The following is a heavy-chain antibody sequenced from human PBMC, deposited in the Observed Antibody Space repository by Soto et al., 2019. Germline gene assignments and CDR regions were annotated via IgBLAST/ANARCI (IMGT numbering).Heavy chain of an antibody. D-gene: IGHD2-2*01. CDR1: GYTFTSYG. J-gene: IGHJ6*02. Sequence: QVQLVQSGAEVKKPGASVKVSCKASGYTFTSYGISWVRQAPGQGLEWMGGIIPIFGTANYAQKFQGRVTITADESTSTAYMELSSLRSEDTAVYYCARSSVDVVVPAAPGHYYYYGMDVWGQGTTVTVSS. CDR3: ARSSVDVVVPAAPGHYYYYGMDV. CDR2: IIPIFGTA. V-gene: IGHV1-69*13.